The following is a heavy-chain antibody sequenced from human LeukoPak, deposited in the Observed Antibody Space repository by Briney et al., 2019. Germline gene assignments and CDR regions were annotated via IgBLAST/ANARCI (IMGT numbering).Heavy chain of an antibody. Sequence: GGSLRLSCAASGFTFSSYGMHWVRQAPGKGLEWGAVIWYDGSNKYYADSVKGRFTISRDNSKNTLYLQVNSLRAEDTAVYYCARSLDYGDSPVDYRGQGTLVTVSS. CDR3: ARSLDYGDSPVDY. CDR1: GFTFSSYG. CDR2: IWYDGSNK. V-gene: IGHV3-33*01. D-gene: IGHD4-17*01. J-gene: IGHJ4*02.